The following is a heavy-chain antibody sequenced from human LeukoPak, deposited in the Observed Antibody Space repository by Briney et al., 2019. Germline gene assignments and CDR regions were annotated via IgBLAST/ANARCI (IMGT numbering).Heavy chain of an antibody. J-gene: IGHJ4*02. V-gene: IGHV3-48*01. CDR3: AREQWYGSGTYYNSDY. CDR2: ISSSSSTI. CDR1: GFTFSSYG. Sequence: GGSLRLSCAASGFTFSSYGMHWVRQAPGKGLEWVSYISSSSSTIYYADSVKGRFTISRDNAKNSLYLQMNSLRAEDTAVYYCAREQWYGSGTYYNSDYWGQGILVTVSS. D-gene: IGHD3-10*01.